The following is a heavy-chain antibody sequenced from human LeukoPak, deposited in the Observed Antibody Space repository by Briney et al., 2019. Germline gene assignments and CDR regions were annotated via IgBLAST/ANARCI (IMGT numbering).Heavy chain of an antibody. CDR2: IYSWGKT. CDR1: GVALGKSL. Sequence: SPAATGVALGKSLKSGGRHIIEKRLEWVSVIYSWGKTYYADSVKGRFTLSRDNPNNTLYLQMNSLRAEDTAVYYCARDHSRSDGYYYGMDVWGQGTTVTVSS. J-gene: IGHJ6*02. D-gene: IGHD5-24*01. V-gene: IGHV3-66*01. CDR3: ARDHSRSDGYYYGMDV.